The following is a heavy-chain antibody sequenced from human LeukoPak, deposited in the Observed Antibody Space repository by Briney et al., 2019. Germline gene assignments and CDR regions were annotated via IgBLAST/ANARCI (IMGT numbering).Heavy chain of an antibody. CDR3: ARVGRYNWNYVDAFDI. CDR2: IYYSGST. J-gene: IGHJ3*02. CDR1: GGSISSSSYY. V-gene: IGHV4-39*07. Sequence: SETLSLTCTVSGGSISSSSYYWGWIRQPPGKGLEWIGSIYYSGSTYYNPSLKSRVTISVDTSKNQFSLKLSSVTAADTAVYYCARVGRYNWNYVDAFDIWGQGTMVTVSS. D-gene: IGHD1-7*01.